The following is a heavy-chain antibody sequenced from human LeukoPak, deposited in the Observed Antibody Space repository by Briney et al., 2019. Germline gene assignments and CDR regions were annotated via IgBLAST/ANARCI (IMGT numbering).Heavy chain of an antibody. V-gene: IGHV3-30*02. J-gene: IGHJ6*03. CDR1: GFTFSSSG. D-gene: IGHD6-13*01. CDR2: IRFDGSNK. Sequence: GGSLRLSCAASGFTFSSSGMHWVRQAPGKGLEWVAFIRFDGSNKYYADSVKGRFTISRDNSKNTLYLQMNSLRAEDAAVYYCARVPFKRLDSSSWYDYMDVWGKGTTVTVSS. CDR3: ARVPFKRLDSSSWYDYMDV.